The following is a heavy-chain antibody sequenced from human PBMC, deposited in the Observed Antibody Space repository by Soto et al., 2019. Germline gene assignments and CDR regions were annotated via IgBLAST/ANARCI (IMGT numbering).Heavy chain of an antibody. V-gene: IGHV4-59*08. J-gene: IGHJ5*02. CDR2: IYYSGST. CDR1: GGSISSYY. D-gene: IGHD3-3*01. CDR3: ARRYDFWSGYSS. Sequence: SETLSLTCTVSGGSISSYYWSWIRQPPGKGLEWIGYIYYSGSTNYNPSLKSRVTISVDTSKNQFSLKLSSVTAADTAVYYCARRYDFWSGYSSWGQGTLVTVSS.